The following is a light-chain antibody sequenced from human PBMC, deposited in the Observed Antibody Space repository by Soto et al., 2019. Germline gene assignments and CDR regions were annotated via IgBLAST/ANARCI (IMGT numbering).Light chain of an antibody. CDR2: KAS. V-gene: IGKV1-5*03. CDR3: QQYNSSPWT. Sequence: DIQMTQSPSTLPASVGDRVTITCRASQSISSWLAWYQQKPGKDPKLLIYKASSLESGVPSRFSGSGSGTEFTLTISSLQPDDFATYYCQQYNSSPWTFGQGTKVEIK. J-gene: IGKJ1*01. CDR1: QSISSW.